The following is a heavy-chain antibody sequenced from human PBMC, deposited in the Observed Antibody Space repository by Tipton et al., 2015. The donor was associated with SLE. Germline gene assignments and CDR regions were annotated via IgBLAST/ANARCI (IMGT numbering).Heavy chain of an antibody. CDR2: IYHSGST. CDR1: GYSISSGYY. J-gene: IGHJ4*02. V-gene: IGHV4-38-2*02. D-gene: IGHD3-10*01. Sequence: TLSLTCAVSGYSISSGYYWGWIRQPPGKGLEWIGSIYHSGSTYYNPSLKSRVTISVDTSKNQFSLKLSSVTAADTAVYYCARDPIRFRELVLDYWGQGTLVTVSS. CDR3: ARDPIRFRELVLDY.